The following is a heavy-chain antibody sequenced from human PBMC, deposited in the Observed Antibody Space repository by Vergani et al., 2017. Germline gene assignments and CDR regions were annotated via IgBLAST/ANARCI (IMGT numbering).Heavy chain of an antibody. CDR3: AVRPRVNLVVGEIVTKRTFDY. V-gene: IGHV4-34*02. CDR2: INNDGHT. Sequence: QVQLQQWGAGVVKPSGTLSLTFAVFGESFSSLYWSWIRQPPGKGLEWIGEINNDGHTNYNPSLESRVTVSRDTAKNQFSLNLMSVTAADTAMYYCAVRPRVNLVVGEIVTKRTFDYWIQGSLVTVSS. J-gene: IGHJ4*02. D-gene: IGHD2-8*02. CDR1: GESFSSLY.